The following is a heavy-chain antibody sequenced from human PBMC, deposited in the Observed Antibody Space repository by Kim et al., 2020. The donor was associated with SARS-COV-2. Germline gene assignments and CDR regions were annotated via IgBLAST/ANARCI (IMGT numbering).Heavy chain of an antibody. CDR3: ARHPPTLGATDY. CDR2: IYYSGST. Sequence: SETLSLTCTVSGGSISSSSYYWGWIRQPPGKGLEWIGSIYYSGSTYYNPSLKSRVTISVDTSKNQFSLKLSSVTAADTAVYYCARHPPTLGATDYWGQGTLVTVSS. V-gene: IGHV4-39*01. J-gene: IGHJ4*02. CDR1: GGSISSSSYY. D-gene: IGHD1-26*01.